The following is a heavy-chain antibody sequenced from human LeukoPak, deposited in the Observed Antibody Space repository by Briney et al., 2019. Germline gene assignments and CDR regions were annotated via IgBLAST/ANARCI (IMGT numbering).Heavy chain of an antibody. J-gene: IGHJ4*02. CDR1: GFTFSTYG. D-gene: IGHD3-22*01. Sequence: SGGSLRLSCAASGFTFSTYGMHWVRQAPGKGLEWVAVMSYDGINKYYEDSVKGGFIISRDTSKNTLYLQMNSLRAEDTAVYYCAKDRGWGYFEYWGQGTLVTVSS. CDR2: MSYDGINK. CDR3: AKDRGWGYFEY. V-gene: IGHV3-30*18.